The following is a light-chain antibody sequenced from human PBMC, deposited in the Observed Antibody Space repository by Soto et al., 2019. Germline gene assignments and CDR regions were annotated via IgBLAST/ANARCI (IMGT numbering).Light chain of an antibody. CDR3: SSYKTINNLWV. V-gene: IGLV2-14*01. J-gene: IGLJ3*02. Sequence: QSALTQPASVSGSPGQSITISCTGTSSDVGGYNYVSWYQQYPGKVPKLLIYGVTNRPSVVSHRFSGSKSGNTASLTISGLQAEDEADYYCSSYKTINNLWVFGGGTKVTVL. CDR1: SSDVGGYNY. CDR2: GVT.